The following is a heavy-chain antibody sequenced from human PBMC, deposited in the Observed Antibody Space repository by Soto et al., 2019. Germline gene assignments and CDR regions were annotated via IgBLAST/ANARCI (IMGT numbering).Heavy chain of an antibody. J-gene: IGHJ4*02. D-gene: IGHD5-18*01. CDR1: GGSISSGDYY. Sequence: QVQLQESGPGLVKPSQTLSLTCTVSGGSISSGDYYWSWIRQPPGKGLEWIGYIYYSGSTYYNPSLKSRVTISGDTSRNQFSLKLSAVTAADTAVYYCASNSYGYTLYDYWGQGTLVTVSS. CDR2: IYYSGST. CDR3: ASNSYGYTLYDY. V-gene: IGHV4-30-4*01.